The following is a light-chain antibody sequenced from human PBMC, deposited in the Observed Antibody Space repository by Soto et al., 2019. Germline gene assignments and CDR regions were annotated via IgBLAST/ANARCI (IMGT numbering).Light chain of an antibody. CDR3: QQHNSYSGT. CDR2: DAS. CDR1: QSISSW. J-gene: IGKJ1*01. Sequence: DIQMTQSPSTLSASVGDRVTITCRASQSISSWLAWYQQKPGKAPKLLIYDASSLESGVPSRFSGSGSGTKLTLPISSLQHDDFATYYCQQHNSYSGTFGQGTKVEIK. V-gene: IGKV1-5*01.